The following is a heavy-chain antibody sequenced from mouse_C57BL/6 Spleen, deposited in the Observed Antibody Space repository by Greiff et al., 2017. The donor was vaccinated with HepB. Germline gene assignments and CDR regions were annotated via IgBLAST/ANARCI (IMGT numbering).Heavy chain of an antibody. V-gene: IGHV2-2*01. CDR3: ARRGITRYYAMDY. D-gene: IGHD2-4*01. CDR1: GFSLTSYG. Sequence: VQVVESGPGLVQPSQSLSITCTVSGFSLTSYGVHWVRQSPGKGLEWLGVIWSGGSTDYNAAFISRLSISKDNSKSQVFFKMNSLQADDTAIYYCARRGITRYYAMDYWGQGTSVTVSS. J-gene: IGHJ4*01. CDR2: IWSGGST.